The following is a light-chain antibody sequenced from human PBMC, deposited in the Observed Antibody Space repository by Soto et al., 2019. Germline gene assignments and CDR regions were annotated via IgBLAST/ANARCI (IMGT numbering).Light chain of an antibody. V-gene: IGKV3-15*01. CDR1: QSVSSN. Sequence: EILMTQSPVTLSVSPGERATLSCRASQSVSSNVAWYQQKPGQAPRLLIYAVSTRATGIPARFSGSGSGTEFTLTINSLQSEDFAVYYCQQYNNWPPMWTFGQGT. CDR2: AVS. CDR3: QQYNNWPPMWT. J-gene: IGKJ1*01.